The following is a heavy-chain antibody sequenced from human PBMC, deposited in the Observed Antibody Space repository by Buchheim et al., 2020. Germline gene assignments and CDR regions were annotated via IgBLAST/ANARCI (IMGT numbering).Heavy chain of an antibody. D-gene: IGHD4-23*01. Sequence: QVQLVESGGGVVQPGRSLRLSCAASGFTFSSYGMHWVRQAPGKGLEWVAVISYDGSNKYYADSVKGRFTISRDNSKNTLYLQMNSLRAEDTAVYYCAKDATVVTPFSSLQHWGQGTL. CDR2: ISYDGSNK. CDR3: AKDATVVTPFSSLQH. V-gene: IGHV3-30*18. J-gene: IGHJ1*01. CDR1: GFTFSSYG.